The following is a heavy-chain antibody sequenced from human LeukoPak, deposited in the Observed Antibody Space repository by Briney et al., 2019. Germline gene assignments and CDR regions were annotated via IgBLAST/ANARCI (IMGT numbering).Heavy chain of an antibody. CDR1: GFTFSSYA. D-gene: IGHD4-17*01. Sequence: GRSLRLSCAASGFTFSSYAMHWVRQAPGKGLEWVAVISYDGSNKYYADSVEGRFTISRDNSKNTLYLQMNSLRAEDTAVYYCAKDLGYGDPRYFDLWGRGTLVTVSS. CDR2: ISYDGSNK. CDR3: AKDLGYGDPRYFDL. J-gene: IGHJ2*01. V-gene: IGHV3-30-3*01.